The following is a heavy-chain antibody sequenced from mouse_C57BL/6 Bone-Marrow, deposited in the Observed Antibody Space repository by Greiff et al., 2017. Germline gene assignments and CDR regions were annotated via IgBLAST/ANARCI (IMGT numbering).Heavy chain of an antibody. CDR1: GFTFSSYA. Sequence: EVKLMESGGGLVKPGGSLKLSCAASGFTFSSYAMSWVRQTPEKRLEWVATISDGGSYTYYPDNVKGRFTISRDNAKNNLYLQMSHLKSEDTAMYYCARESYYSNYDRFAYWGQGTLVTVSA. CDR2: ISDGGSYT. V-gene: IGHV5-4*03. J-gene: IGHJ3*01. CDR3: ARESYYSNYDRFAY. D-gene: IGHD2-5*01.